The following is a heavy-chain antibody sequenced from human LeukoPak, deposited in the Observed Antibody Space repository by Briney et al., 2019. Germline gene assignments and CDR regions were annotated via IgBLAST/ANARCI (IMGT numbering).Heavy chain of an antibody. J-gene: IGHJ2*01. D-gene: IGHD6-13*01. CDR2: ISTYDDNI. CDR3: ARVSSSWYQDWYFDL. CDR1: GYTFTTYG. V-gene: IGHV1-18*01. Sequence: GASVKVSCKASGYTFTTYGLSWVRQAPGQGLESLGWISTYDDNIKYAQSLQGRLTLTIDTSTSTAYMELRSLTSDDTAVYYCARVSSSWYQDWYFDLWGRGTLVTVSS.